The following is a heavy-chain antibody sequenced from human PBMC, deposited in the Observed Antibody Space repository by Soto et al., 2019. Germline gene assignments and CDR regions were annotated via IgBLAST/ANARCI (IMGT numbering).Heavy chain of an antibody. D-gene: IGHD1-1*01. V-gene: IGHV3-11*01. CDR2: ISSSGSTI. CDR3: AKMDWKGKNYYYYYMDV. J-gene: IGHJ6*03. Sequence: GGSLRLSCAASGFTFSDYYMSWIRQAPGKGLEWVSYISSSGSTIYYADSVKGRFTISRDNAKNSLYLQMNSLRAEDTAVYYCAKMDWKGKNYYYYYMDVWGKGTTVTVSS. CDR1: GFTFSDYY.